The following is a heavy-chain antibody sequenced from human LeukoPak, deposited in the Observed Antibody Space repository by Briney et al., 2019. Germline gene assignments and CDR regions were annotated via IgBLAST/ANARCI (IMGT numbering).Heavy chain of an antibody. CDR3: AGTYYYDSSGYYPAFDY. D-gene: IGHD3-22*01. CDR2: INAANGST. Sequence: ASVKVSCKASGYSVTDYAMHWVRQAPGQRLERMGWINAANGSTKYSQKFQGRVTITRDTSASRAYMELSSLRSEDTAVYYCAGTYYYDSSGYYPAFDYWGQGTLVTVSS. CDR1: GYSVTDYA. J-gene: IGHJ4*02. V-gene: IGHV1-3*01.